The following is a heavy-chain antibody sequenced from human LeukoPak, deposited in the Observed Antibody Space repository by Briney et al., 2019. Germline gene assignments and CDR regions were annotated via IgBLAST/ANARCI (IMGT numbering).Heavy chain of an antibody. CDR1: GYTFTSYD. Sequence: ASVKVSCKASGYTFTSYDINWVRQATGRGLEWMGWMNPNSGNTGYAQKFQGRVTMTRNTSISTAYMELSSLRSEDTAVYYCARDQDIVVVVAALRQREMGGFDPWGQRTLVTVSS. CDR2: MNPNSGNT. CDR3: ARDQDIVVVVAALRQREMGGFDP. D-gene: IGHD2-15*01. V-gene: IGHV1-8*01. J-gene: IGHJ5*02.